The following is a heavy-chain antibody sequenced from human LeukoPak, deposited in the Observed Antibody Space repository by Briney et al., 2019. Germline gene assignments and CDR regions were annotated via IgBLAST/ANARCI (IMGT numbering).Heavy chain of an antibody. V-gene: IGHV1-2*02. CDR3: ASSPTSECSGGSCYSY. CDR1: GYTFTGYY. Sequence: GASVKVSCKASGYTFTGYYMHWVRQAPGQGLEWMGWINPNSGGTNYVQKFQGRVTVTRDTSITTAYMQLSRLRSDDTAVYYCASSPTSECSGGSCYSYWGQGTLVTVSS. CDR2: INPNSGGT. J-gene: IGHJ4*02. D-gene: IGHD2-15*01.